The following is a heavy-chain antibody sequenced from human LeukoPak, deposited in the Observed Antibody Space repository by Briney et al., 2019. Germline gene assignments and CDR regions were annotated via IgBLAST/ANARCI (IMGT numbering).Heavy chain of an antibody. V-gene: IGHV1-69*13. D-gene: IGHD5/OR15-5a*01. CDR1: GGTFSSYA. Sequence: SVKVSCKASGGTFSSYAISWVRQAPGQGLEWMGGIIPIFGIANYAQKFQGRVTITADESTSTAYMELSSLRSEDTAVYYCARDFVSDGWFDPWGQGTLVTVSS. CDR2: IIPIFGIA. J-gene: IGHJ5*02. CDR3: ARDFVSDGWFDP.